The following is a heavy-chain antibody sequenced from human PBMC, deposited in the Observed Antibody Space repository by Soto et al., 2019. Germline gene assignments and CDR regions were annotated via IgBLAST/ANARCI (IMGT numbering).Heavy chain of an antibody. V-gene: IGHV3-30*18. J-gene: IGHJ6*02. CDR1: GFTFSSYG. CDR3: AKDREHYYYYGMDV. D-gene: IGHD1-26*01. CDR2: ISYDGSNK. Sequence: GGSLRLSCAASGFTFSSYGMHWVRQAPGKGLEWVAVISYDGSNKYYADSVKGRFTISRDNSKNTLYLQMNSLRAEDTAVYYCAKDREHYYYYGMDVWGQGTTVTVPS.